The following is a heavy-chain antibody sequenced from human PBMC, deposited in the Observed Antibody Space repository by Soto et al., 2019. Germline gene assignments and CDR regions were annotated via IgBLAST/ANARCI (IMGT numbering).Heavy chain of an antibody. J-gene: IGHJ5*02. D-gene: IGHD3-10*01. Sequence: SETLSLTCAVYGGSFSGYYWTWIRQPPGTGLEWIGEINHSGSTNYNPSLKSRVTISVDTSKNQFSLKLSSVTAADTAVYYCAREGDCYGSGNLGYNWFDPWGQGTLVTVS. CDR3: AREGDCYGSGNLGYNWFDP. V-gene: IGHV4-34*01. CDR2: INHSGST. CDR1: GGSFSGYY.